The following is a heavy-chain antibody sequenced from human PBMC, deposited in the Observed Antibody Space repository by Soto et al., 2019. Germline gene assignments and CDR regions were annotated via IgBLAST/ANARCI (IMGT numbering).Heavy chain of an antibody. CDR2: IIPIFGTA. Sequence: SVKVSCKASGGTFSSYAISWVRQAPGQGLEWMGGIIPIFGTANYAQKFQGRVTITADESTSTAYMELSSLRSEDTAVYYCARASGDSSGYYYYYYGMDVWGQGTTVTVSS. CDR1: GGTFSSYA. V-gene: IGHV1-69*13. CDR3: ARASGDSSGYYYYYYGMDV. D-gene: IGHD3-22*01. J-gene: IGHJ6*02.